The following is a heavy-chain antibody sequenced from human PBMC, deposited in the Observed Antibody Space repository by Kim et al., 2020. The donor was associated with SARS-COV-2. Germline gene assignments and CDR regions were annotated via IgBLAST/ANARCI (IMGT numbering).Heavy chain of an antibody. Sequence: GGSLRLSCAASGFSFNNYRMHWVRQAPGKGLEWVAYISYQGSTEQYPDSLKGRFTVSRDYSKNTLYLQMNNLTAEDTAVYYCAKQGYIFELHTYYGMDLWGQGTTVTVSS. CDR2: ISYQGSTE. D-gene: IGHD1-26*01. CDR3: AKQGYIFELHTYYGMDL. J-gene: IGHJ6*02. V-gene: IGHV3-30*18. CDR1: GFSFNNYR.